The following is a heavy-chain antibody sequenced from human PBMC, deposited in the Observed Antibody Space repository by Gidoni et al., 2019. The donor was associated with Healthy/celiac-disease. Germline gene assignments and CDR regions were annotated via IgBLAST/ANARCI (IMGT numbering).Heavy chain of an antibody. CDR1: GFTFSSYW. Sequence: EVQLVESGGGLVQPGGSLRISCAVSGFTFSSYWMSWVRQAPGTGLEWVATIKQDGSEKYYADSMKGRFTISRDNAKNSLYLQMNSLRAEDTAVYYCASDGSGSYYNVPDAFDIWGQGTMVTVSS. V-gene: IGHV3-7*01. J-gene: IGHJ3*02. CDR3: ASDGSGSYYNVPDAFDI. CDR2: IKQDGSEK. D-gene: IGHD3-10*01.